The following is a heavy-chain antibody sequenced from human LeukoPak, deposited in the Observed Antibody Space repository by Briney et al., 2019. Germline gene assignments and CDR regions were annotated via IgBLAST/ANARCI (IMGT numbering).Heavy chain of an antibody. J-gene: IGHJ5*02. Sequence: SETLSLTCTVSGGSISSGSYFWNWIRQPAGKGLEWIGRIYTSGSTNYNPSLKSRVTISVDTSKNQFSLKLSSVTAADTAVYYCARVGSSSWYWFDPWGQGTLVTVSS. CDR2: IYTSGST. V-gene: IGHV4-61*02. CDR1: GGSISSGSYF. D-gene: IGHD6-13*01. CDR3: ARVGSSSWYWFDP.